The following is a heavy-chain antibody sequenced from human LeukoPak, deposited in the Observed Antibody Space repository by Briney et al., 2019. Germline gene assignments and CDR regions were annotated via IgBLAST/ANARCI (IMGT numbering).Heavy chain of an antibody. D-gene: IGHD3-10*01. CDR1: GFTFTDHY. CDR3: ARDGGATLVRGVITFDY. CDR2: ISSSGSTI. Sequence: GGSLRLSCAASGFTFTDHYMSWVRQAPGKGLEWVSYISSSGSTIHYAGSVKGRFTISRDNTKNSLYLQMNSLRAEDTAVYYCARDGGATLVRGVITFDYWGQGTLVTVSS. V-gene: IGHV3-11*04. J-gene: IGHJ4*02.